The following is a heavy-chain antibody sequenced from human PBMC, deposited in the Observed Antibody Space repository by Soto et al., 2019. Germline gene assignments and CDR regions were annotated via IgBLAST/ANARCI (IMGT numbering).Heavy chain of an antibody. Sequence: SVKVTCKASGYSFTSYARHWVRQAPGQRLEWMGWINAGNGNTKYSQKFQGRVTITRDTSASTAYMELSSLRTEDTALYYCVKETYYYDVSSYYPLGSWGQGTLVTVSS. J-gene: IGHJ5*02. D-gene: IGHD3-22*01. CDR1: GYSFTSYA. V-gene: IGHV1-3*01. CDR3: VKETYYYDVSSYYPLGS. CDR2: INAGNGNT.